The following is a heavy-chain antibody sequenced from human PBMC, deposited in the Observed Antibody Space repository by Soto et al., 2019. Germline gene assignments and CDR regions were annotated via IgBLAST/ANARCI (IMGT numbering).Heavy chain of an antibody. CDR1: GFSLTTHGVG. D-gene: IGHD3-3*01. V-gene: IGHV2-5*02. CDR3: EHQHRKFLEKYYVEY. Sequence: QLTLQESGPALVKPTQTLTLTCTFYGFSLTTHGVGVGWIRQPPGKALEWLGIIYWDDDTRYSPSLKSRLTITRDTSKNQVVLTMTNMDPVDSAPYSCEHQHRKFLEKYYVEYWGQGTLVTVSS. J-gene: IGHJ4*02. CDR2: IYWDDDT.